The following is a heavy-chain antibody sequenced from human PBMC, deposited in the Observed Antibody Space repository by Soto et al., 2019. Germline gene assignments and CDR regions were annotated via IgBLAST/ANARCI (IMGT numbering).Heavy chain of an antibody. J-gene: IGHJ4*02. Sequence: PGGSLRLSCAASGFTFSSYSMNCVRQAPGNGLEWVSSISRSSSYIYYAASVSGRFTISRDNAKNSLYLQRNSLRAEDTAVYYCARDRYSYVYPFDYRGQGTLVTVSS. CDR1: GFTFSSYS. CDR2: ISRSSSYI. D-gene: IGHD5-18*01. CDR3: ARDRYSYVYPFDY. V-gene: IGHV3-21*01.